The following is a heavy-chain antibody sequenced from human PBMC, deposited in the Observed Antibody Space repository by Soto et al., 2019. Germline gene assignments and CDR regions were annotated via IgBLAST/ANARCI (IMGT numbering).Heavy chain of an antibody. J-gene: IGHJ6*02. CDR3: ARGGYYYGMDV. V-gene: IGHV4-59*01. Sequence: PSETLSLTCTVSGGSISSYYWSWIRQPPGKGLEWIGYIYYSGSTNYNPSLESRVTISVDTSKNQFSLKLSSVTAADTAVYYCARGGYYYGMDVWGQGTTVTVSS. CDR1: GGSISSYY. CDR2: IYYSGST.